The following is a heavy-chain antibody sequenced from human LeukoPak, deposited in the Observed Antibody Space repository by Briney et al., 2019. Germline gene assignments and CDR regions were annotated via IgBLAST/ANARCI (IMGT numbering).Heavy chain of an antibody. CDR1: GYTFTSYA. Sequence: ASVKVSRKASGYTFTSYAMHWVRQAPGQRLEWMGWINAGNGNTKYSQKFQGRVTITRDTSASTAYMELSSLRSEDTAVYYCARMGDEWYWFDPWGQGTLVTVSS. CDR2: INAGNGNT. CDR3: ARMGDEWYWFDP. J-gene: IGHJ5*02. D-gene: IGHD3-16*01. V-gene: IGHV1-3*01.